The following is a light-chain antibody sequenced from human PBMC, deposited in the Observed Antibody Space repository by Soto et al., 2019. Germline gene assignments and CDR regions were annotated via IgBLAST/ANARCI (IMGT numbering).Light chain of an antibody. CDR3: SSYKSGSLRV. J-gene: IGLJ1*01. CDR1: SSDVGGYNY. Sequence: ALTQPASVSGSPGQSITISCTGTSSDVGGYNYVSWYQHHPGKAPKLLIYEVSYRPSGVSDRFSGSKSANTASLTISGLQAEDEADYYCSSYKSGSLRVFGTGTKVTVL. CDR2: EVS. V-gene: IGLV2-14*01.